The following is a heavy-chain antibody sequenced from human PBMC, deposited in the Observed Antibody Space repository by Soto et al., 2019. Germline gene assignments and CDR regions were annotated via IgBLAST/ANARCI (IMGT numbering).Heavy chain of an antibody. CDR2: INHSGST. V-gene: IGHV4-34*01. CDR3: ARGIHYYYYGMDV. Sequence: QVQLQQWGAGLLKPSETLSLTCAVYGGSFSGYYWSWIRQPPGKGLEWSGEINHSGSTNYNPSLKSRVTRSVDTSKSQFSLKLSSVTAADTAVYYCARGIHYYYYGMDVWGQGTTVTVSS. CDR1: GGSFSGYY. J-gene: IGHJ6*02.